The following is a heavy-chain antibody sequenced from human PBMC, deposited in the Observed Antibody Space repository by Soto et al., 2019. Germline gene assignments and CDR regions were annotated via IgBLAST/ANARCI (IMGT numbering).Heavy chain of an antibody. CDR1: GYTFTSYY. J-gene: IGHJ5*02. D-gene: IGHD2-21*02. CDR3: AIGGGILVVPAPTHH. V-gene: IGHV1-46*03. Sequence: ASVKVSCKASGYTFTSYYMNWVRQAPGQGLEWLGIINPSGGYTTYAQRFLGRVTMTSDTSTSTVHMELGSLTSEDTAVYYCAIGGGILVVPAPTHHSGPGTLVSVSS. CDR2: INPSGGYT.